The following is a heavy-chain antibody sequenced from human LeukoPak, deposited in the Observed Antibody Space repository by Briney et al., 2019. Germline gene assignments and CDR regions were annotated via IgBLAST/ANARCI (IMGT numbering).Heavy chain of an antibody. CDR2: IFPGGAT. CDR3: TRGPGDDGAYFDY. Sequence: GGSLRLSCAASGLSVTSNYMNWVRQAPGKGLEWVSVIFPGGATYYAGSVKGRFTISTDNFKNTVFLQMNSLRAEDTALYYCTRGPGDDGAYFDYWGQGTLVTVSS. CDR1: GLSVTSNY. D-gene: IGHD4-17*01. V-gene: IGHV3-53*01. J-gene: IGHJ4*02.